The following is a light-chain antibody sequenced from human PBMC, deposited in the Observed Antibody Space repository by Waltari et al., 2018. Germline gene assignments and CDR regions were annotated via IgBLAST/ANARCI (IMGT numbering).Light chain of an antibody. CDR2: DAS. V-gene: IGKV1-5*01. J-gene: IGKJ1*01. CDR3: QQYGT. CDR1: QSISSW. Sequence: DIQMTQSPSTLSASVGARVTITCRASQSISSWLAWYQQKPGKAPNLLIYDASSLESGVPSRFSGSGSGTEFTLTISSLQPDDFATYYCQQYGTFGQGTKVEIK.